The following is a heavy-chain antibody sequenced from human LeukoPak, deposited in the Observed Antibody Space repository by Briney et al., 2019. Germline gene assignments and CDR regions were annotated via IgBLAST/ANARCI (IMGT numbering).Heavy chain of an antibody. CDR3: VQTMVRTYWYFDL. V-gene: IGHV4-59*01. D-gene: IGHD3-10*01. Sequence: SETLSLTCTVSGGSISSYYWSWVRQPPGKGLEWMGYIYYSGSTNYNPSLKSRVTISVDTSKNQFSLKLSSVTAADTAVYYCVQTMVRTYWYFDLWGRGTLVTVSS. J-gene: IGHJ2*01. CDR2: IYYSGST. CDR1: GGSISSYY.